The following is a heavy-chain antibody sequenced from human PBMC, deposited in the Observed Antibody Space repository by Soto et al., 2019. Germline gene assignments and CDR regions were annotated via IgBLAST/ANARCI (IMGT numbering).Heavy chain of an antibody. CDR2: IYRGRAT. CDR1: GFSVSNTY. Sequence: HPGGSLRLSCAVSGFSVSNTYMSWVRQAPGKGLEWISVIYRGRATYYADSVKGRFTISRDDSRNTVYLQMNSLTTEDTAVYFCARDRSDSSRADSFDIWGQGAMVTVSS. J-gene: IGHJ3*02. V-gene: IGHV3-53*01. CDR3: ARDRSDSSRADSFDI. D-gene: IGHD6-25*01.